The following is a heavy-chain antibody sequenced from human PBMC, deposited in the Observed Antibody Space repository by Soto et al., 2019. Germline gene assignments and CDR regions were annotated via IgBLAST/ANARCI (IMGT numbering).Heavy chain of an antibody. CDR1: GGLFSSYA. CDR3: AGSKKESLANDYFHE. D-gene: IGHD5-12*01. CDR2: IIPIFGTA. V-gene: IGHV1-69*01. Sequence: AASVQVSCTASGGLFSSYAISWVRHAPGQGLAWMGGIIPIFGTANYAQKFQGRVTITADESTSTAYMELSSLRSEDTAVYYCAGSKKESLANDYFHEWGKGTQV. J-gene: IGHJ1*01.